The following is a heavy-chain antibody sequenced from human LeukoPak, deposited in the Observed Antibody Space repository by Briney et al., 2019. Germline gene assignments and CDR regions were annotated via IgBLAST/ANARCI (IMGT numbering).Heavy chain of an antibody. CDR3: AKEGSASCCTMSDY. D-gene: IGHD2-2*02. J-gene: IGHJ4*02. Sequence: ASVKVSCKASGYTLTGYYMHWVRQAPGQGLEWMGRINPNSGGTNYAQKFQGRVTMTRDTSIGTAYMELSSLRSDDTAVYYCAKEGSASCCTMSDYWGQGTLVTVSS. V-gene: IGHV1-2*06. CDR1: GYTLTGYY. CDR2: INPNSGGT.